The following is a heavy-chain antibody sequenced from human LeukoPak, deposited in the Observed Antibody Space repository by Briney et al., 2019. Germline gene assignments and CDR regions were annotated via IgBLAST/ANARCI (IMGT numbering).Heavy chain of an antibody. CDR2: IYPSGST. Sequence: SETLSLTCTVSGGSINTYFWSWIRQPAGKGLQWIGRIYPSGSTNYSPSLKSRLTMSVDTSNNQFSLKLSSVTAADTAVYYCARHRPHIVVVPAANPDFDYWGQGTLVTVSS. CDR1: GGSINTYF. J-gene: IGHJ4*02. V-gene: IGHV4-4*07. D-gene: IGHD2-2*01. CDR3: ARHRPHIVVVPAANPDFDY.